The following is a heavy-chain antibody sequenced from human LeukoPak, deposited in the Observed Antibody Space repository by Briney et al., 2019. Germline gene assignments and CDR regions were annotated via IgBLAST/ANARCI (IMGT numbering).Heavy chain of an antibody. J-gene: IGHJ6*02. CDR1: GFTFSSYA. CDR3: AKSYGSGSHYGMDV. V-gene: IGHV3-23*01. D-gene: IGHD3-10*01. CDR2: ISGSGGST. Sequence: GGSLRLSCEASGFTFSSYAMSWVRQAPGKGLDWVPAISGSGGSTYYADSVKGRFTISRDNSKNTLYLQMNSLRAEDTAVYYCAKSYGSGSHYGMDVWGQGTTVTVSS.